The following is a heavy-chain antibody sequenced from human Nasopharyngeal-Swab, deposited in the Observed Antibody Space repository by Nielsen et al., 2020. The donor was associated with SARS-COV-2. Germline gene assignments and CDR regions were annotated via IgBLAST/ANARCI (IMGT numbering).Heavy chain of an antibody. CDR3: ARDYYDNYDSDF. Sequence: ASVKVPCKTSGYTFTDYYIHWVRQVPGQGLEWVGCINPYNGDTFYAQNFQGRVTVTRDTSRSTAYIDLSRLRSDDTAVYYCARDYYDNYDSDFWGQGTLVTVSS. D-gene: IGHD3-22*01. V-gene: IGHV1-2*02. CDR1: GYTFTDYY. J-gene: IGHJ4*02. CDR2: INPYNGDT.